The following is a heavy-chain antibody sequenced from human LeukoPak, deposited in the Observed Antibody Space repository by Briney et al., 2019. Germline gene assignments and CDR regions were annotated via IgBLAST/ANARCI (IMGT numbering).Heavy chain of an antibody. D-gene: IGHD4-17*01. Sequence: SETLSLTCAVYGGSFSGYYWSWIRQPPGKGLEWIGYISSIGSTNYNPSLKSRVTISVDTSKKQFSLKMTSVTAADTAVYYCARDPTTVTKGFDIWGPGTMVTVSS. CDR3: ARDPTTVTKGFDI. CDR2: ISSIGST. V-gene: IGHV4-59*01. CDR1: GGSFSGYY. J-gene: IGHJ3*02.